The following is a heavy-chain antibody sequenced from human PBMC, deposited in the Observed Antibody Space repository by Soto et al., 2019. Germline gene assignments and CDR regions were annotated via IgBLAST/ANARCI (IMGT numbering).Heavy chain of an antibody. CDR1: GGSISSTNSY. CDR3: ARGTTTDWGGF. Sequence: QLQLQESGPGLVKPSETPSLTCIVSGGSISSTNSYWGWIRQPPGMGLEWIGTINYGGTTYYNPSLMSRVTISVDASQNQFSLRLSGVTAADTAVYYCARGTTTDWGGFWGQGTLVTVSS. V-gene: IGHV4-39*01. CDR2: INYGGTT. J-gene: IGHJ4*02. D-gene: IGHD3-9*01.